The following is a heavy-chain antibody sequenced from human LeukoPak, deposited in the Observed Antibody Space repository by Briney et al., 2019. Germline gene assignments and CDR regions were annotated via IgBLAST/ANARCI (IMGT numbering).Heavy chain of an antibody. J-gene: IGHJ4*02. V-gene: IGHV3-33*06. CDR2: IWYDGSNK. D-gene: IGHD3-22*01. Sequence: GGSLRLSCAASGFTFSSYGMHWVHQAPGKGLEWVAVIWYDGSNKYYADSVKGRFTISRDNSKNTLYLQMNSLRAEDTAVYYCAKEHGYYYDSSGYYLAYWGQGTLVTVSS. CDR3: AKEHGYYYDSSGYYLAY. CDR1: GFTFSSYG.